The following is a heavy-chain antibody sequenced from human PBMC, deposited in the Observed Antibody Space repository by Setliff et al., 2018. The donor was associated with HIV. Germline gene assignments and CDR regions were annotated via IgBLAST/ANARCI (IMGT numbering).Heavy chain of an antibody. D-gene: IGHD6-13*01. CDR2: ISSGSRTI. V-gene: IGHV3-48*01. Sequence: PGGSLRLSWAASGFTFSSYSINWVRQAPGKGLEWVSYISSGSRTIYYADSVKGRFTISRDNSKNTLYLQMNSLRAEDTAVYYCAKDHATSSWFTALLDYWGQGALVTVSS. CDR1: GFTFSSYS. J-gene: IGHJ4*02. CDR3: AKDHATSSWFTALLDY.